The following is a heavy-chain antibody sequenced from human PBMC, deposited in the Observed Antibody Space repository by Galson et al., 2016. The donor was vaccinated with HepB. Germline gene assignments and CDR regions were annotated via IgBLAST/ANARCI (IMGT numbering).Heavy chain of an antibody. CDR2: IIPPFDTV. CDR3: AVAYCDGDCYEERAFPV. CDR1: GGTFTNFA. V-gene: IGHV1-69*13. J-gene: IGHJ3*01. Sequence: SVKVSCKASGGTFTNFAINWVLQAPGQGLEWMGGIIPPFDTVNYAENIQDRGTLTADESTSTAYMDLSSLRSEDTAIYYCAVAYCDGDCYEERAFPVWGQGTMVTVSS. D-gene: IGHD2-21*02.